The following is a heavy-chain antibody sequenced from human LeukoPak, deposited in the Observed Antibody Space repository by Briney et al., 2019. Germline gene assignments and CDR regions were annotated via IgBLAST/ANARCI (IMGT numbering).Heavy chain of an antibody. CDR2: IYYSGST. V-gene: IGHV4-31*03. CDR1: GGSISSGGYY. CDR3: ARGPDFPNFDY. J-gene: IGHJ4*02. Sequence: PSQTLSLTCTVSGGSISSGGYYWSWIRQHPGKGLEWIGYIYYSGSTYYNPSLKSRVTISVDTSRNQFSLKLRSVTAADTAVYYCARGPDFPNFDYWGQGTLVTVSS.